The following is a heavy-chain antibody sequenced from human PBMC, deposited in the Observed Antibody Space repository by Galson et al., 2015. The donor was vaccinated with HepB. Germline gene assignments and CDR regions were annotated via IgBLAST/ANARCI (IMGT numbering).Heavy chain of an antibody. V-gene: IGHV3-23*01. CDR1: GFTFSSHA. CDR2: ISGSGGST. Sequence: SLRLSCAASGFTFSSHAMSWVRQAPGKGLEWVSAISGSGGSTHYADSVKGRFTISRDNSKNTLYLQMNSLRAEDTAVYYCAILAFGGYCSSTSCYRGLGGMDVWGQGTTVTVSS. J-gene: IGHJ6*02. D-gene: IGHD2-2*01. CDR3: AILAFGGYCSSTSCYRGLGGMDV.